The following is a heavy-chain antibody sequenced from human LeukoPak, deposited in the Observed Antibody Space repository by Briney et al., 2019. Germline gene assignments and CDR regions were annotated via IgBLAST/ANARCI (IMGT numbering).Heavy chain of an antibody. V-gene: IGHV1-69*13. CDR2: IIPIFGTA. J-gene: IGHJ4*02. D-gene: IGHD3-22*01. Sequence: SVKVSCKASGGTFSSYAISWVRQAPGQGLEWMGGIIPIFGTANYAQKFQGRVTITADESTSTAYMELSSLRSEDTAVYYCARPYDTRGYFPDYWGQGTLVTVSS. CDR1: GGTFSSYA. CDR3: ARPYDTRGYFPDY.